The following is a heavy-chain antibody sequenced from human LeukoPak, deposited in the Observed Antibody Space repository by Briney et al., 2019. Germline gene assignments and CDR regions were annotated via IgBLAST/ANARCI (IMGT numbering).Heavy chain of an antibody. CDR3: ARALAVAGRRGDY. Sequence: SETLSLTCTVSGGSISSYYWSWIRQPPGKGLEWIGYIYYSGSTNYNPSLKSRVTISVDTSKNQFSLKLSSVTAADTAVYYCARALAVAGRRGDYWGQGTLVTVSS. CDR2: IYYSGST. V-gene: IGHV4-59*01. D-gene: IGHD6-19*01. J-gene: IGHJ4*02. CDR1: GGSISSYY.